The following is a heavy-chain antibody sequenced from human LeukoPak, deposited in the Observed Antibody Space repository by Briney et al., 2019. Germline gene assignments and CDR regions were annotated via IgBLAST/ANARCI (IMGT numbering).Heavy chain of an antibody. CDR1: GGSISSGSYY. J-gene: IGHJ5*02. V-gene: IGHV4-61*02. CDR2: IYTSGST. D-gene: IGHD2-15*01. CDR3: ARERCSGGSCQFTENNWFDP. Sequence: PSETLSLTCTVSGGSISSGSYYWSWIRQPAGKGLEWIGRIYTSGSTNYNPSLKSRVTISVDTSKNQFSLKLSSVTAADTAVYYCARERCSGGSCQFTENNWFDPWGQGTLVTVSS.